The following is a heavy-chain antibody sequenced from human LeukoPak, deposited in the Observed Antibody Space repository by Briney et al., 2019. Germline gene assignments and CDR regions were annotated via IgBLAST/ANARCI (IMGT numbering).Heavy chain of an antibody. J-gene: IGHJ5*02. V-gene: IGHV3-21*01. CDR1: GFTFSSYS. CDR3: ARDWGQLWPLSNWFDP. Sequence: PGGSLRLSCAASGFTFSSYSMNWVRQAPGKGLEWVSSISSSISYIYYAASVKGRFTISRDNDKNSLYLQMNSLRAEGTAVYYCARDWGQLWPLSNWFDPWGQGTLVTVSS. CDR2: ISSSISYI. D-gene: IGHD5-18*01.